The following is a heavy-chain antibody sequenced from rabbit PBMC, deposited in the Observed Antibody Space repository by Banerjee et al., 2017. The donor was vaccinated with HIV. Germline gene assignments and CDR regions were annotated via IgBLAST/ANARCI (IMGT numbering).Heavy chain of an antibody. CDR3: ARAGSGYRQFDL. D-gene: IGHD8-1*01. CDR2: INTSSGNT. J-gene: IGHJ4*01. CDR1: GFSFSNKYV. Sequence: QEQLVESGGGLVQPEGSLTLTCTASGFSFSNKYVMCWVRQAPGKGLEWIACINTSSGNTVYASWAKGRFTISKTSSTTVTLQMTSLTAADTATYFCARAGSGYRQFDLWGQGTLVTVS. V-gene: IGHV1S45*01.